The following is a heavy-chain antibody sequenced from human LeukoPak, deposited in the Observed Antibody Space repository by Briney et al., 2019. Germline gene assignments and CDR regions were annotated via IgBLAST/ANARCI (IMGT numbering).Heavy chain of an antibody. CDR2: ISRSYI. CDR3: ARPGSQYSFDY. D-gene: IGHD5-12*01. J-gene: IGHJ4*02. V-gene: IGHV3-21*01. Sequence: GGSLRLSCAASGFTFSSYSMNWVRQAPGKGLEWVSSISRSYIYYADSVKGRFTISRDNAKNSLYLQMNSLRAEDTAVYYCARPGSQYSFDYWGQGTLVTVSS. CDR1: GFTFSSYS.